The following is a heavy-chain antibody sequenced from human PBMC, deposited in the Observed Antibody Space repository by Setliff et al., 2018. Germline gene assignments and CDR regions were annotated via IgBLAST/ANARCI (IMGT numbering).Heavy chain of an antibody. V-gene: IGHV3-33*08. D-gene: IGHD6-13*01. CDR1: GFTFSTYR. J-gene: IGHJ6*04. Sequence: GGSLRLSCAASGFTFSTYRMHWVRQAPGKGLEWVAVIWDDGGNKYHADSVKGRFTISRDNAKNTLHLQMDSLRAEDTAVYYCARAKMEESGKAQAGMDVWGKGTTVTVSS. CDR3: ARAKMEESGKAQAGMDV. CDR2: IWDDGGNK.